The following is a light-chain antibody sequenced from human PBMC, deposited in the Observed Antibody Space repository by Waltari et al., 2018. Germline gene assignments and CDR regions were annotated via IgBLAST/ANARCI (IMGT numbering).Light chain of an antibody. Sequence: QSALTQPPSASGSPGQSVTISCTGTSSDVGGYNYVSWYQQHPGKAPKLMIYEVSKRPSGGPDSFSGAKSGNTASLTVSGLQAEDEADYYCSSYAGSNSHYVFGTGTKVTVL. J-gene: IGLJ1*01. V-gene: IGLV2-8*01. CDR3: SSYAGSNSHYV. CDR2: EVS. CDR1: SSDVGGYNY.